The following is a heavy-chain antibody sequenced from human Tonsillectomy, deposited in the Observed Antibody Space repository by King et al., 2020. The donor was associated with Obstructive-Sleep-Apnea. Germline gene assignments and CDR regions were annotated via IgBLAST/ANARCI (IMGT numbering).Heavy chain of an antibody. J-gene: IGHJ4*02. CDR1: GGSISSSSYY. V-gene: IGHV4-39*07. D-gene: IGHD4-17*01. CDR2: IYYSGST. CDR3: ARSTRRTVNNPFAY. Sequence: LQLQESGPGLVKPSETLSLTCTVSGGSISSSSYYWGWIRLPPGKGLEWIGNIYYSGSTYYNPSLKSRVTISLDKSKNQFSLQLSSVTAAATAVYYCARSTRRTVNNPFAYWGQGTLVTVSS.